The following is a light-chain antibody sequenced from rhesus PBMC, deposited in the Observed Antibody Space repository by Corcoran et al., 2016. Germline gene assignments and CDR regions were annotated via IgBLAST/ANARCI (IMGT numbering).Light chain of an antibody. CDR3: QHGYSTPYS. Sequence: DIQMTQSPSSLSASVGDRVTITCRASENVNNYLNWYQQKPGKAPKLLIYKASTLQSGVPSRFSGSGSGTDYTFPISSLQPEDVATYYCQHGYSTPYSFGQGTKVEVK. CDR2: KAS. CDR1: ENVNNY. J-gene: IGKJ2*01. V-gene: IGKV1-74*01.